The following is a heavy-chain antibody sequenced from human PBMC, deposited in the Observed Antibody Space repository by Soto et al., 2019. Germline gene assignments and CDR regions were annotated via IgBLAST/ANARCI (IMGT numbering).Heavy chain of an antibody. CDR2: ISYDGSNK. Sequence: QVQLVESGGGVVQPGRSLRLSCAASGFTFSSYTMHWVRQAPGKGLEWVAVISYDGSNKYYADSVKGRFTISRDNSKNTLYLQMNSLRAEDTAVYYCSRGPFLLSHTYFDYWGQGTLVTVSS. D-gene: IGHD5-18*01. J-gene: IGHJ4*02. V-gene: IGHV3-30-3*01. CDR1: GFTFSSYT. CDR3: SRGPFLLSHTYFDY.